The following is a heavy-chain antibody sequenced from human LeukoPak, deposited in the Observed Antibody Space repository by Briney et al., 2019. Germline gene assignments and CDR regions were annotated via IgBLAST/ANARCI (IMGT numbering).Heavy chain of an antibody. Sequence: PSQTLSLTCAVSGGSISSGDYYWSWIRQPPGKGLEWNGYIYYSGSTYYNPSLKSRVTISVDTSKNQFSLKLSSVTAADTAVYYCARDHEGYSSVHNQNWFDPWGQGTLVTVSS. V-gene: IGHV4-30-4*08. D-gene: IGHD6-25*01. J-gene: IGHJ5*02. CDR3: ARDHEGYSSVHNQNWFDP. CDR1: GGSISSGDYY. CDR2: IYYSGST.